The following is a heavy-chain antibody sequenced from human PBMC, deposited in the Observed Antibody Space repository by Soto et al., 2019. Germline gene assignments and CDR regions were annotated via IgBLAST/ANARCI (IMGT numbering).Heavy chain of an antibody. J-gene: IGHJ5*02. CDR2: IIPIFGTA. CDR1: GGTFSSYA. CDR3: ARDLNDTKGT. D-gene: IGHD6-13*01. Sequence: SVKVSCKASGGTFSSYAISWVRQAPGQGLEWMGGIIPIFGTANYAQKFQGRVTITAGESTSTAYMELSSLRSEDTAVYYCARDLNDTKGTWGQGTLVTVSS. V-gene: IGHV1-69*13.